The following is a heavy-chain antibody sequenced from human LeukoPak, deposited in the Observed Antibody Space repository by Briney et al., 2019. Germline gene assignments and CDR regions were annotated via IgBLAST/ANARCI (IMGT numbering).Heavy chain of an antibody. Sequence: GGSLRLSCAGSGFTIDDYGISWVRHVPGKGLQWVSGINWNGAATGHGDSVKGRFTVSRDNAKNSLYLEMNSLRVEDTGFYYCARRLMGGFTDWYFDLWGRGTLVTVSS. CDR3: ARRLMGGFTDWYFDL. V-gene: IGHV3-20*04. CDR2: INWNGAAT. CDR1: GFTIDDYG. J-gene: IGHJ2*01. D-gene: IGHD2-15*01.